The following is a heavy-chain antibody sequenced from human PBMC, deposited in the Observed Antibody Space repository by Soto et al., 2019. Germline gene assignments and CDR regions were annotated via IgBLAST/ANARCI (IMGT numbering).Heavy chain of an antibody. D-gene: IGHD6-6*01. V-gene: IGHV4-59*01. Sequence: SETLSLTCRVSGGSMSGYYWSWVRLAPGKGLEWIGYVYYTGSTNYNPSLQSRVSISVDTSNKHLSLSLSLVTAADTAVYFCARSIAVPSGHIDHWGQGIRVTVSS. J-gene: IGHJ4*02. CDR2: VYYTGST. CDR1: GGSMSGYY. CDR3: ARSIAVPSGHIDH.